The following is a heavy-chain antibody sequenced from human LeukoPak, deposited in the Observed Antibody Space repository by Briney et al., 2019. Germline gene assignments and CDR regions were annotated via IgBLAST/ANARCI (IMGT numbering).Heavy chain of an antibody. CDR2: ISSNGGST. J-gene: IGHJ3*02. Sequence: PWGALGLSCAAPGFAFSSYAMHWVPPAPGKGLEYFLAISSNGGSTYYANSVKGRFTISRDNSKNTLYLQMGSLRAEDMAVYYCARDLRGNYFHATRDMENDAFDIWGQGTMVTVSS. CDR3: ARDLRGNYFHATRDMENDAFDI. V-gene: IGHV3-64*01. D-gene: IGHD2/OR15-2a*01. CDR1: GFAFSSYA.